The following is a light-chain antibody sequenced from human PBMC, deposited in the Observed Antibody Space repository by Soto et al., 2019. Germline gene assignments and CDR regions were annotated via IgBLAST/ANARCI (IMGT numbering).Light chain of an antibody. J-gene: IGKJ1*01. CDR3: QQYGSSAGT. Sequence: EIVVTQSPGTLYLSPGERATLACRASQSVSSSYLAWYQQKPGQAPRPLIYGASSRATGIPGRISGSGSATAFALTTSRLEPEYVAVYYCQQYGSSAGTLGQGTKVEIK. CDR2: GAS. V-gene: IGKV3-20*01. CDR1: QSVSSSY.